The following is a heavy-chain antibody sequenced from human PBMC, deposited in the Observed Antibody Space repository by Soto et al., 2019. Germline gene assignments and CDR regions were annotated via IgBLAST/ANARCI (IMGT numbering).Heavy chain of an antibody. Sequence: ASVKVSCTASGYTFTSYYMHWVRQAPGQGLEWMGIINPSGGSTSYAQKFQGRVTMTRDTSTSTVYMELSSLRSEDTAVYYCASSYSNYALIDYYYYGMDVWGQGTTVTVSS. CDR1: GYTFTSYY. J-gene: IGHJ6*02. V-gene: IGHV1-46*01. D-gene: IGHD4-4*01. CDR2: INPSGGST. CDR3: ASSYSNYALIDYYYYGMDV.